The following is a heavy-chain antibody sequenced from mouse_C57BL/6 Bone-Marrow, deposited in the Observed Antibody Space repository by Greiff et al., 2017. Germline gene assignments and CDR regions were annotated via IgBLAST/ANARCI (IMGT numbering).Heavy chain of an antibody. Sequence: QVQLQQPGAELVKPGASVKMSCKASGYTFTSYWITWVKQRPGQGLEWIGDIYPGSGSTNYNEKFKSKDTLTVDTSSSTAYMQLSSLTSEDSAVYYCASGRQPAFGFAYWGQGTLVTVSA. CDR2: IYPGSGST. V-gene: IGHV1-55*01. D-gene: IGHD3-2*01. J-gene: IGHJ3*01. CDR1: GYTFTSYW. CDR3: ASGRQPAFGFAY.